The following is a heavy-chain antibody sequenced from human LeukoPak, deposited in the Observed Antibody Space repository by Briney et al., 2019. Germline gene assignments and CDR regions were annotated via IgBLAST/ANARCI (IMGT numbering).Heavy chain of an antibody. CDR1: GGSISSYY. V-gene: IGHV4-4*07. Sequence: PSETLSLTCTVSGGSISSYYWSWIRQPAGKGLEWIGRIYTSGSTNYNPSLKSRVTMSVDTSKKQFTRKLSSVTAADTAVYYCARTKDGYNWDYWGQGTMVTVSS. CDR2: IYTSGST. D-gene: IGHD5-24*01. J-gene: IGHJ4*02. CDR3: ARTKDGYNWDY.